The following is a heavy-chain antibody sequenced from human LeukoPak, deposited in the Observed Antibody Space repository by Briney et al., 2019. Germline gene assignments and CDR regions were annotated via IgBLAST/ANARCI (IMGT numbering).Heavy chain of an antibody. Sequence: ASVKVSCKASGYTFTGYYMHWVRQAPGQGLEWMGWINPNSGGTNYAQKFQGWVTMTRDTSISTAYMELSRLRSDDTAVYYCARGDYDILTGYPHYFDYWGQGTLVTVSS. D-gene: IGHD3-9*01. CDR3: ARGDYDILTGYPHYFDY. J-gene: IGHJ4*02. CDR1: GYTFTGYY. V-gene: IGHV1-2*04. CDR2: INPNSGGT.